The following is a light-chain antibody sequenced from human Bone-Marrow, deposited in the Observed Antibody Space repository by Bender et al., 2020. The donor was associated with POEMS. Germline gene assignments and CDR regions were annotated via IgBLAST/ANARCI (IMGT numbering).Light chain of an antibody. J-gene: IGLJ1*01. V-gene: IGLV2-11*01. CDR1: SSDVGAYISVYNY. CDR2: DVS. Sequence: QSALTQPPSASGSPGQSVTISCTGTSSDVGAYISVYNYVSWYQQHPGKAPKLMIYDVSKRPSGVPDRFSASKSDNTASLTISGLQADDEADYYCCSYAGGYLYVFGTGTKVTVL. CDR3: CSYAGGYLYV.